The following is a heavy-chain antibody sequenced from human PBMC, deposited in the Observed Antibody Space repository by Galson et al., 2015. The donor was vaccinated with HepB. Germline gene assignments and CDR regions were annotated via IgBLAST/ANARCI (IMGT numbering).Heavy chain of an antibody. J-gene: IGHJ4*02. Sequence: SLRLSCAASRFTFSNYTMHWVRQAPGKGLEWVALISHDGGNKYYADSVKGRFTISRDNSKNTLYLQMNSLRADDTAVYYCASAGTIAVTVEGVYWGQGTLVTVSS. CDR2: ISHDGGNK. D-gene: IGHD6-19*01. V-gene: IGHV3-30-3*01. CDR3: ASAGTIAVTVEGVY. CDR1: RFTFSNYT.